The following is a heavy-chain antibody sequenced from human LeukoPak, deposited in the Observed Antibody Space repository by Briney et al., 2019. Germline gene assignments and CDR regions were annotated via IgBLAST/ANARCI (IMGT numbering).Heavy chain of an antibody. CDR2: TYYRSKWYN. CDR3: AREPGHYYGSGSLDY. CDR1: GDSVSSNSAA. J-gene: IGHJ4*02. Sequence: SQTLSLTCAISGDSVSSNSAAWNWIRQSPSRGLEWLGRTYYRSKWYNDYAVSVKSRITINPDTSKNQFSQQLNSVTPEDTAVYYCAREPGHYYGSGSLDYWGQGTLVTVSS. D-gene: IGHD3-10*01. V-gene: IGHV6-1*01.